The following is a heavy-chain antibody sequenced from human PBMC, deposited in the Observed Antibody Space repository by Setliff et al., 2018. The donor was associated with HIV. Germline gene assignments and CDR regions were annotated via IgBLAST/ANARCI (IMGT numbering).Heavy chain of an antibody. CDR2: IFYDGNT. CDR1: GGSISSTGYF. Sequence: SETLSLTCTVSGGSISSTGYFWSWIRQPPGKGLEWIGFIFYDGNTYYMPSLKSRSAISVDASKNQFSLKLTSVTAADTAMYYCARRGDSSGYYDAFDVWGQGTKVTVSS. J-gene: IGHJ3*01. CDR3: ARRGDSSGYYDAFDV. D-gene: IGHD3-22*01. V-gene: IGHV4-30-4*01.